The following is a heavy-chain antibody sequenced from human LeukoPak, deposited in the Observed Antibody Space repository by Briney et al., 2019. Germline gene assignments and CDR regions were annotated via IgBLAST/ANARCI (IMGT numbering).Heavy chain of an antibody. Sequence: NTSETLSLTCTVSGGAISNTSYYWGWIRQPPGNGLEWIGSASYSGSTYYNPSLESRVIISVDTSKNQFSLKLSSVTAADTAVYYCARRLVAVAGRYWFDPWGQGTLVTVSS. V-gene: IGHV4-39*01. D-gene: IGHD6-19*01. J-gene: IGHJ5*02. CDR3: ARRLVAVAGRYWFDP. CDR2: ASYSGST. CDR1: GGAISNTSYY.